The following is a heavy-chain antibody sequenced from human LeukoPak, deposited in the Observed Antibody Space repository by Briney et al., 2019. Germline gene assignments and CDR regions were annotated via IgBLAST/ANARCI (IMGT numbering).Heavy chain of an antibody. J-gene: IGHJ6*02. CDR2: ISYDGSNK. D-gene: IGHD2-2*01. V-gene: IGHV3-30-3*01. Sequence: PGGSLRLSCADSGFTFSSYDMHWVPHAPGKGLEWVAVISYDGSNKYYTDSVKGRFTISRDNSKNTLYLQMNSLRAEDTAVYYCARDWGTTYGMDVWGQGTTVTVSS. CDR1: GFTFSSYD. CDR3: ARDWGTTYGMDV.